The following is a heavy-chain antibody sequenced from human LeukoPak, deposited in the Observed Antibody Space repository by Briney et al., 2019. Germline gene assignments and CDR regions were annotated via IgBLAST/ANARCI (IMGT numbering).Heavy chain of an antibody. V-gene: IGHV3-21*01. CDR3: ARIQKTPGYSSSWYCDY. CDR2: ISSSSSYI. J-gene: IGHJ4*02. Sequence: GGSLRLSCAASGFTFSSYSMNWVRQAPGKGLEWVSSISSSSSYIYYADSVKGQFTISRDNAKNSLYLQMNSLRAEDTAVYYCARIQKTPGYSSSWYCDYWGQGTLDTVSP. D-gene: IGHD6-13*01. CDR1: GFTFSSYS.